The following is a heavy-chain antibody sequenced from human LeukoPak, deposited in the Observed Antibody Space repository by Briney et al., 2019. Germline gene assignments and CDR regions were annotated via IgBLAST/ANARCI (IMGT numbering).Heavy chain of an antibody. CDR3: AKGSGYEAQYYYYYMDV. CDR2: MYSSGST. Sequence: WVRQAPGKGLEWIGSMYSSGSTYYNPSLKSRVTISVDTSKNQFSLKLSSVTAADTAVYYCAKGSGYEAQYYYYYMDVWGKGTTVTISS. V-gene: IGHV4-39*07. D-gene: IGHD5-12*01. J-gene: IGHJ6*03.